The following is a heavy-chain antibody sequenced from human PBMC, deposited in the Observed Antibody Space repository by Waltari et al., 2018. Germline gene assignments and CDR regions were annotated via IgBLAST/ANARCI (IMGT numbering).Heavy chain of an antibody. D-gene: IGHD1-26*01. Sequence: QVQLQQWGAGLLKPSETLSLTCAVYGGSFSGYYWSWIRQPPGKGLEWIGEINHSGSTNYNPSLKSRVTISVDTSKNQFSLKLSSVTAADTAVYYCARGGGRHHRPNADVWGKGTTITVSS. J-gene: IGHJ6*04. CDR1: GGSFSGYY. V-gene: IGHV4-34*01. CDR2: INHSGST. CDR3: ARGGGRHHRPNADV.